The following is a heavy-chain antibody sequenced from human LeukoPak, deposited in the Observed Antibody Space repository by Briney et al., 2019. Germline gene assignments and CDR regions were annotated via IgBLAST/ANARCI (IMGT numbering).Heavy chain of an antibody. CDR2: ISSSGSTI. CDR1: GFTFSDYY. D-gene: IGHD2-2*01. J-gene: IGHJ2*01. Sequence: GSLRLSCAASGFTFSDYYMSWIRQAPGKGLEWVSYISSSGSTIYYADSVKGRFTISRDNAKNSLYLQMNSLRAEDTAVYYCARDSVVPAAIDWYFDLWGGGTLVTVSS. V-gene: IGHV3-11*01. CDR3: ARDSVVPAAIDWYFDL.